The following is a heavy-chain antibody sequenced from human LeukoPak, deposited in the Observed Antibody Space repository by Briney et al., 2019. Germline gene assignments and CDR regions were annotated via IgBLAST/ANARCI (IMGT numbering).Heavy chain of an antibody. V-gene: IGHV1-2*02. J-gene: IGHJ3*02. CDR1: GYTFTGYY. CDR2: INPNSGGT. Sequence: GASVKVSCKASGYTFTGYYMHWVRQAPGQGLEWMGWINPNSGGTNYAQKFQGRVTMTRDTSISTAYMELSRLRSDDTAVYYCARGIVPAATGAFDIWGQGTMVTVSS. D-gene: IGHD2-2*01. CDR3: ARGIVPAATGAFDI.